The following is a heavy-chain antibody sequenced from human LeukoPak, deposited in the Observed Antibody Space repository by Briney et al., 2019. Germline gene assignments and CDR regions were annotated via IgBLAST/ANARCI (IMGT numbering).Heavy chain of an antibody. CDR3: ARDRDGGFAFDI. J-gene: IGHJ3*02. V-gene: IGHV3-64*01. Sequence: GGSLRLSCAASGSSFSNYVMHWVRQAPGKGLEYVSAIMPNGETRGYANSMKGRFTISRDNSKNTLYLQMGSPRAEDMAIYYCARDRDGGFAFDIWGQGTLVTVSS. CDR2: IMPNGETR. D-gene: IGHD2-15*01. CDR1: GSSFSNYV.